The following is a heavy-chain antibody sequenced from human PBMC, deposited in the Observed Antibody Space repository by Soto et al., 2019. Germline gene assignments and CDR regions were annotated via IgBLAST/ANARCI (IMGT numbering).Heavy chain of an antibody. Sequence: SETLSLTCAVYGGSFSGYYWSWIRQPPGKGLEWIGEINHSGSTNYNPSLKSRVTISVDTSKNQFSLKLSSVTAADTAVYYCASARQGAKNYYYYMDVWGKGTTVTVSS. CDR3: ASARQGAKNYYYYMDV. V-gene: IGHV4-34*01. CDR1: GGSFSGYY. J-gene: IGHJ6*03. CDR2: INHSGST. D-gene: IGHD3-16*01.